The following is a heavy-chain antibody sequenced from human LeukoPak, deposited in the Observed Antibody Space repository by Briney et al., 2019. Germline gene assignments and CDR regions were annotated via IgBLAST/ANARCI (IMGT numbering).Heavy chain of an antibody. CDR2: ISSSSSHI. D-gene: IGHD1-14*01. Sequence: GGSLRLSCAASGFTFSSYSMNWVRQAPGKGLEWVSSISSSSSHIYYADSVKGRFTISRDNAKNSLYLQMNSLRAEDTAVYYCARDPPEVDVWGKGTTVTVSS. CDR1: GFTFSSYS. CDR3: ARDPPEVDV. V-gene: IGHV3-21*01. J-gene: IGHJ6*04.